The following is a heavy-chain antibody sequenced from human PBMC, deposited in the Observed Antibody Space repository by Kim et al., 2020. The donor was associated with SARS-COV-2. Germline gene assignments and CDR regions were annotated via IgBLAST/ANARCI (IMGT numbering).Heavy chain of an antibody. D-gene: IGHD3-3*01. J-gene: IGHJ4*02. CDR3: ARSARITIFGVVTLGY. Sequence: ASVKVSCKASGYTFTSYDINWVRQATGQGLEWMGWMNPNSGNTGYAQKFQGRVTMTRNTSISTAYMELSSLRSEDTAVYYCARSARITIFGVVTLGYWGQGPLVTVSS. V-gene: IGHV1-8*01. CDR2: MNPNSGNT. CDR1: GYTFTSYD.